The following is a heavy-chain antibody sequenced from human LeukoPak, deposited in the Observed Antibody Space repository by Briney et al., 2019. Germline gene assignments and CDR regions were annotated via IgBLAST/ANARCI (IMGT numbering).Heavy chain of an antibody. D-gene: IGHD5-18*01. CDR1: GFTFDDYG. CDR3: ARDGGYSYGYFDYYYYMDV. Sequence: GGSLRLSCAASGFTFDDYGMSWVRQAPGKGLEWVSGINWNGGSTGYADSVKGRFTISRDNAKNSLYLQMNSLRAEDTAVYYCARDGGYSYGYFDYYYYMDVWGKGTTVTISS. J-gene: IGHJ6*03. CDR2: INWNGGST. V-gene: IGHV3-20*04.